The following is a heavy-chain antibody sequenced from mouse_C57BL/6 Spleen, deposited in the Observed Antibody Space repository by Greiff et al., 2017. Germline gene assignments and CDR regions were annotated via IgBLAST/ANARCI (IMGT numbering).Heavy chain of an antibody. CDR3: ARHNTTVVAPMDY. V-gene: IGHV5-6*02. CDR1: GFTFSSYG. D-gene: IGHD1-1*01. CDR2: ISSGGSYT. J-gene: IGHJ4*01. Sequence: DVKLVESGGDLVKPGGSLKLSCAASGFTFSSYGMSWVRQTPDKRLEWVATISSGGSYTYYPDSVKGRFTISRDNAKNTLYLQMSSLKSEDTAMYYCARHNTTVVAPMDYWGQGTSVTVSS.